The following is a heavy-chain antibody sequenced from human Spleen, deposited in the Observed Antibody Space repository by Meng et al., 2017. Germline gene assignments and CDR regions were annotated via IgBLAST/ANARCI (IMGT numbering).Heavy chain of an antibody. CDR2: INHSGST. V-gene: IGHV4-38-2*02. D-gene: IGHD6-6*01. CDR1: GYSISRGYY. Sequence: GSLRLSCTVSGYSISRGYYWGWIRQSPGKGLEWIGEINHSGSTNYNPSLKSRVTISVDTSKNQFSLKLSSVTAADTAVYYCARGYSSSSQVRWFDPWGQGTLVTVSS. CDR3: ARGYSSSSQVRWFDP. J-gene: IGHJ5*02.